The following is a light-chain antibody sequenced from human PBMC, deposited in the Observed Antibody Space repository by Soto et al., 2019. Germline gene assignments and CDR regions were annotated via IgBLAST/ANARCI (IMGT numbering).Light chain of an antibody. Sequence: QSALTQPASVSGSPGQSITISCTGTSSDVGGYNYVSWYQQHPGKAPKLMIYEVSNWPSGVSNRFSGSKSGNTASLTISGLQDEDEDDYYCSSYTSSSTLVFGGGTKLTVL. J-gene: IGLJ2*01. CDR1: SSDVGGYNY. V-gene: IGLV2-14*01. CDR3: SSYTSSSTLV. CDR2: EVS.